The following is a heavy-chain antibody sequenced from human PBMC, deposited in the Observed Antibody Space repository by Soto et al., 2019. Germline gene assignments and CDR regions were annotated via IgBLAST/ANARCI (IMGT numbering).Heavy chain of an antibody. J-gene: IGHJ6*02. CDR1: GESFSGYY. CDR2: INRGGSS. Sequence: QVQLQQWGAGLLKPSETLSLSCAVYGESFSGYYWNWIRQPPGKGLEWIGGINRGGSSNCNPSLKSRVTMSVDTSKNQFSLKLSSLTAADSAVYFCARLPANPQYGMDVWSQGTTVIVS. CDR3: ARLPANPQYGMDV. V-gene: IGHV4-34*01.